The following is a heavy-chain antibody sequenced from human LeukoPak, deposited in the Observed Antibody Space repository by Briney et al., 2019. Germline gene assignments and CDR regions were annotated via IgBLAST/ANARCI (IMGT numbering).Heavy chain of an antibody. CDR2: IYYSGST. CDR3: ARGLYSSGWLVY. J-gene: IGHJ4*02. CDR1: GGSISSYY. V-gene: IGHV4-59*01. Sequence: PSETLSLTCTVSGGSISSYYWSWIRQPPGKGLEWIGYIYYSGSTNYNPSLKSRVTISVDTSKNQFSLKLSSVTAADTAVYYCARGLYSSGWLVYWGQGTLVTVSS. D-gene: IGHD6-19*01.